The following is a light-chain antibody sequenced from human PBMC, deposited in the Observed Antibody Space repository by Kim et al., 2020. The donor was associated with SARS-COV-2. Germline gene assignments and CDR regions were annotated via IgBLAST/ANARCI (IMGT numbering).Light chain of an antibody. Sequence: APGKTARITCGGNNIGSKSVHWYQRKPGQAPGLVIYYDSDRPSGIPERFSGSNSGNTATLTISRVEVGDEADYYCQVWDSSSDHVVFGGGTQLTVL. CDR1: NIGSKS. J-gene: IGLJ2*01. CDR3: QVWDSSSDHVV. CDR2: YDS. V-gene: IGLV3-21*04.